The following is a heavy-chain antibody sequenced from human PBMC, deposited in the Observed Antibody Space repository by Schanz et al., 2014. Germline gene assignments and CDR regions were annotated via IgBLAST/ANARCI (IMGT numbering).Heavy chain of an antibody. Sequence: QVQLVQSGAEVKKPGSSVKVSCKASGGTFSSYSISWVRQAPGQGLEWMGRIIPILGIANYAQKFQGRVTNTADKSTSTAYMDLSSLRPEDTAVYYCARANRFGDMDVWGQGTTVTVSS. J-gene: IGHJ6*02. D-gene: IGHD3-10*01. V-gene: IGHV1-69*02. CDR1: GGTFSSYS. CDR2: IIPILGIA. CDR3: ARANRFGDMDV.